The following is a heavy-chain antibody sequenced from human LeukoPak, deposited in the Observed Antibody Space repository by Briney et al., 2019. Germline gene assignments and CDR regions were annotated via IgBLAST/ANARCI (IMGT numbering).Heavy chain of an antibody. D-gene: IGHD5-24*01. V-gene: IGHV3-30-3*01. J-gene: IGHJ6*02. CDR2: ISYDGSNK. Sequence: GGSLRLSCAASGFTFSSYAMHWVRQAPGKGLEWVAVISYDGSNKYYADSVKGRFTISRDNSKNTLYLQMNSLRAEDTAVYYCARDRGDGYNYYGMDVWGQGTTVTVSS. CDR3: ARDRGDGYNYYGMDV. CDR1: GFTFSSYA.